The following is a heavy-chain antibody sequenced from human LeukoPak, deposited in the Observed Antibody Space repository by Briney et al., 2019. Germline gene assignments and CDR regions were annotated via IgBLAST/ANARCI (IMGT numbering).Heavy chain of an antibody. CDR2: INCKSGAT. D-gene: IGHD3-22*01. J-gene: IGHJ3*02. CDR3: ARQSLDYYETLGAFDI. Sequence: GASVKVSCKASEYTFTDYYIHWMRQAPGQGLEWMGWINCKSGATSYAQKFRGRVTMTKDRPIRTAYMELSRLKSDDTAVYYCARQSLDYYETLGAFDIWGQGTVVTVSS. CDR1: EYTFTDYY. V-gene: IGHV1-2*02.